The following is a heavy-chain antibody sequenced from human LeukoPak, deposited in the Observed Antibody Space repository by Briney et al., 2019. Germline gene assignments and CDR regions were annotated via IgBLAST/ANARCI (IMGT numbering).Heavy chain of an antibody. CDR3: ARGHTTMASFDY. D-gene: IGHD5-18*01. J-gene: IGHJ4*02. CDR1: GYTFTGYY. Sequence: ASVKVSCKASGYTFTGYYIYWVRQAPGQGLEWMGWINPNSGGTNYAQKFQGWVTMTRDTSISAAYMELSRLTSDDTAVYYCARGHTTMASFDYWGQGTLVTVSS. CDR2: INPNSGGT. V-gene: IGHV1-2*04.